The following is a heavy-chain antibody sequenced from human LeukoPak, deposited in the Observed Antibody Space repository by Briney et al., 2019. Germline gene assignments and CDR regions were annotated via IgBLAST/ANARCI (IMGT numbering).Heavy chain of an antibody. J-gene: IGHJ4*02. V-gene: IGHV4-34*01. CDR3: ARERTIFGVAGYYFDY. CDR1: GGSFSGYY. D-gene: IGHD3-3*01. CDR2: INHSGST. Sequence: SETLSLTCAVYGGSFSGYYWSWIRQPPGKGLEWIGEINHSGSTNYNPSLKSRVTMSVNTSKNQFSLKLSSVTAADTAVYYCARERTIFGVAGYYFDYWGQGTLVTVSS.